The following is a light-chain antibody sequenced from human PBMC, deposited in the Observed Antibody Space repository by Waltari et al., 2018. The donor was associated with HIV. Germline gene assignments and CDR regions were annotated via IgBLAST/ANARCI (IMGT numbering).Light chain of an antibody. CDR3: CSYAGSNNYV. CDR2: EVI. V-gene: IGLV2-8*01. CDR1: SSDVGGYNH. Sequence: QSALTQPPSASGSPGQSVTISCTATSSDVGGYNHVSWYPQHPGKAPNLSIYEVIKRPSGVPERFSGSKSGNTASLTVSGLQAGDEADYYCCSYAGSNNYVFGTGTKVTVL. J-gene: IGLJ1*01.